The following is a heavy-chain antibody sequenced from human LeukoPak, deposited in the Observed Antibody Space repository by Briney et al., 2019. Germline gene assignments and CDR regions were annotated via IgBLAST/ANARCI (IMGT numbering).Heavy chain of an antibody. Sequence: PSETLSLTCTVSGGSINNTSYFWDWIRQPPGKGLEWIGSIHYRGSTYYNPSLKSRVTISVDTSKNQFSLKLSSVTAADTAVYYCARHPNFGSGSFIDYWGQGTLVTVSS. CDR2: IHYRGST. CDR3: ARHPNFGSGSFIDY. D-gene: IGHD3-10*01. J-gene: IGHJ4*02. V-gene: IGHV4-39*01. CDR1: GGSINNTSYF.